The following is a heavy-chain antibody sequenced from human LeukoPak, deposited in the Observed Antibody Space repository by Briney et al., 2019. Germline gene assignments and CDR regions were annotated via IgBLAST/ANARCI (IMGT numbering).Heavy chain of an antibody. CDR3: ARGHSIEPYYYYYYMDV. CDR2: IYSSGSS. D-gene: IGHD4-11*01. J-gene: IGHJ6*03. CDR1: GDSITSYY. Sequence: SETLSLTCTVSGDSITSYYWSWIRQPAGKGLEWIGRIYSSGSSNYNPSLKSRVNMSVDSSKNKFSLNLSSVTAADTAVYYCARGHSIEPYYYYYYMDVWGKGTTVTVSS. V-gene: IGHV4-4*07.